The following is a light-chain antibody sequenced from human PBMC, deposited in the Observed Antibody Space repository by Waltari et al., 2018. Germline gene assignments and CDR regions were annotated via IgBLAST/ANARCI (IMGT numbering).Light chain of an antibody. Sequence: IVLTQSPGTLSLSPGDKATLSCRTSQSISNSYLAWYQQKPDQVPRLLIYATFSRASGIPDRFSGSGSETDFTLTISSLEPEDFAVYYCQEYGSSPEFTFGPGTTVDI. V-gene: IGKV3-20*01. CDR2: ATF. J-gene: IGKJ3*01. CDR3: QEYGSSPEFT. CDR1: QSISNSY.